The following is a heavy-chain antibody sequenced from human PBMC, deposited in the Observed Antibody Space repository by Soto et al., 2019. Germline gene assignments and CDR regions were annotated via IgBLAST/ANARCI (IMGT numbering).Heavy chain of an antibody. CDR3: ARTGYSGYDFDAFDI. D-gene: IGHD5-12*01. Sequence: EVQLVESGGGLVQPGGSLRLSCAASGFTFSSYSMNWVRQAPGKGLEWVSYISSSSSTIYYADSVKGRFTISRDNAKNSLYLQMNSLRDEDTAVYYCARTGYSGYDFDAFDIWGQGTMVTVSS. J-gene: IGHJ3*02. CDR1: GFTFSSYS. CDR2: ISSSSSTI. V-gene: IGHV3-48*02.